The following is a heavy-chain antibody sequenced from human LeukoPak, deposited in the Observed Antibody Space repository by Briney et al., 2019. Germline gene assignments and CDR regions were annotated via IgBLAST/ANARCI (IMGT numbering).Heavy chain of an antibody. CDR3: ARRHFGSALRDY. CDR2: IYYSGT. D-gene: IGHD3-10*01. J-gene: IGHJ4*02. CDR1: GGSISSYY. Sequence: SETLSLTCTVSGGSISSYYWSWIRQPPGKGLEWIGYIYYSGTNYNPSLKSRVTISVDTSKNQFSLKLSSVTAADTAVYYCARRHFGSALRDYWGQGTLVTVSS. V-gene: IGHV4-59*01.